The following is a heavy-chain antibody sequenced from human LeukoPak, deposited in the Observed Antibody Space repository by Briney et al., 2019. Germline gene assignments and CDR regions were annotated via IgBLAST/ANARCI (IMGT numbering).Heavy chain of an antibody. J-gene: IGHJ4*02. D-gene: IGHD2-2*01. CDR2: ISSSSSTL. V-gene: IGHV3-48*01. CDR3: AKALIVVVPAAPDY. CDR1: GFTFSSYS. Sequence: PGGSLRLSCAASGFTFSSYSMNWVRQAPGKGLEWVSYISSSSSTLYYADSVKGRFTISRDNAKNSLYLQMNSLRAEDTAVYYCAKALIVVVPAAPDYWGQGTLVTVSS.